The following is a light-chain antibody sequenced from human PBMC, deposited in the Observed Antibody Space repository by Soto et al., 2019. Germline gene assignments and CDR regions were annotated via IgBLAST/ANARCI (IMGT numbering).Light chain of an antibody. Sequence: DIQLTQSPSSLSASVGDSVTISCRASQTTKNYLYWYQQKPGKAPKLLIDSAASLHGGVPSRFTFTTSGTSFTLTISSLQPEDFATYYCHQTYHTPPTFGQGTKVEIK. CDR2: SAA. V-gene: IGKV1-39*01. CDR1: QTTKNY. J-gene: IGKJ1*01. CDR3: HQTYHTPPT.